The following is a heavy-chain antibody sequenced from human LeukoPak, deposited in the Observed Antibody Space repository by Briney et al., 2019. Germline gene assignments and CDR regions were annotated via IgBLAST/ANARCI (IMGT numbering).Heavy chain of an antibody. Sequence: ASVKVSCKASGYTFTGYYMHWVRQAPGQGLEWMGWINPYSDGTNYAQKFQGRVTMTGDTSISTTYMELSSLRSDDTAVYYCARAYGDNSIDHFQHWGQGTLVTVSS. V-gene: IGHV1-2*02. CDR2: INPYSDGT. D-gene: IGHD4-23*01. J-gene: IGHJ1*01. CDR1: GYTFTGYY. CDR3: ARAYGDNSIDHFQH.